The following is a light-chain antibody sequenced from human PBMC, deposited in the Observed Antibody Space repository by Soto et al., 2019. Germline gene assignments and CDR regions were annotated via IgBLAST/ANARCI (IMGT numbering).Light chain of an antibody. CDR3: CSYEGSYTFWV. V-gene: IGLV2-11*01. J-gene: IGLJ3*02. Sequence: QSALTQPRSVSGSPGQLVTLSCTGTSSDVGGYNYVSWYQQHPGKVPKVIIYDVSRRPSGVPDRFSGSKSGNTASLTISGLQAEDEADYYCCSYEGSYTFWVFGGGTKLTVL. CDR2: DVS. CDR1: SSDVGGYNY.